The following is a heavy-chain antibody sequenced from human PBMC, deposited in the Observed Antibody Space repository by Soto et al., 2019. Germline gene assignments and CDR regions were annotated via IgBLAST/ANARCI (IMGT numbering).Heavy chain of an antibody. CDR2: ISAYNGNT. J-gene: IGHJ3*01. CDR3: ARDRSITGWYFALDL. CDR1: GYSFNSQG. D-gene: IGHD6-19*01. Sequence: QVQPVQSGVEVKTPGASVKVSCKASGYSFNSQGISWVRQAPGQGPEWMGWISAYNGNTKYAEVLQCRVTLTTETSTRSASMDLRSLRYDDTAVYFCARDRSITGWYFALDLWGQGTAVTVSS. V-gene: IGHV1-18*01.